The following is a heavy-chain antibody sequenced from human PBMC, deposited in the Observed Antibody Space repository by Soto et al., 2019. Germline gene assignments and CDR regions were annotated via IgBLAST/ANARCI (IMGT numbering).Heavy chain of an antibody. CDR3: AKDKGVLFHGKVPMVFDY. CDR1: GFTFSSDA. CDR2: ISGSGGST. J-gene: IGHJ4*02. D-gene: IGHD3-16*01. Sequence: GGSLRLSCAASGFTFSSDAMSWVRQAPGKGLEWVSAISGSGGSTYYADSVKGRFTISRDNSKNTLYLQMNSLRAEDTAVYYCAKDKGVLFHGKVPMVFDYWGQGTLVTVSS. V-gene: IGHV3-23*01.